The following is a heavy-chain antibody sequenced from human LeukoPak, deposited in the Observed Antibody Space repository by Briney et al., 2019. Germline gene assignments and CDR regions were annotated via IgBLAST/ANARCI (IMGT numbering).Heavy chain of an antibody. Sequence: GGSLRLSCAASGFTFSSYSMNWVRQAPGKGLEWVSGISPSGDITYYADSVKGRFTISRDNSKNTLSLQMNSLRVEDTAIYYCTRSGYRHPYHFDSWGQGTLVTVSS. D-gene: IGHD3-22*01. J-gene: IGHJ4*02. CDR1: GFTFSSYS. CDR2: ISPSGDIT. CDR3: TRSGYRHPYHFDS. V-gene: IGHV3-23*01.